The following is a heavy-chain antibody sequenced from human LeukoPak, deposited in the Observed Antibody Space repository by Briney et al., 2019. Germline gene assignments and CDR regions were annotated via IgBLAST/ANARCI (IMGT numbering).Heavy chain of an antibody. V-gene: IGHV3-21*06. CDR2: ISSRGSYT. Sequence: GGSLRLSCAASGFTFSNYNMNWVRQAPGKGLEWVSYISSRGSYTYYADSVKGRFTISRDNAKNSLYLQMNSLRAEDTAVCYCARIDAFDIWGQGTMVTVSS. J-gene: IGHJ3*02. CDR3: ARIDAFDI. CDR1: GFTFSNYN.